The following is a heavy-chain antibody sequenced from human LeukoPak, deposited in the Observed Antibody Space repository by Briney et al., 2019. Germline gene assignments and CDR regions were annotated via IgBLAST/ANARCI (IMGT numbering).Heavy chain of an antibody. CDR2: IYYSGST. J-gene: IGHJ6*03. V-gene: IGHV4-61*05. CDR3: ARGEYYDFWSGPMGYYYYMDV. D-gene: IGHD3-3*01. CDR1: GGSISSSSYY. Sequence: PSETLSLTCTVSGGSISSSSYYWSWIRQPPGKGLEWIGYIYYSGSTNYNPSLKSRVTISVDTSKNQFSLKLSSVTAADTAVYYCARGEYYDFWSGPMGYYYYMDVWGKGTTATVSS.